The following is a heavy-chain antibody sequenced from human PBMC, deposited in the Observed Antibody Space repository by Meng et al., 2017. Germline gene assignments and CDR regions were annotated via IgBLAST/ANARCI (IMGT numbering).Heavy chain of an antibody. D-gene: IGHD3-9*01. V-gene: IGHV3-30*07. CDR1: GFTFSSYA. Sequence: GGSLRLSCAASGFTFSSYAMHWVRQAPGKGLEWVAVIWYDGSNKYYADSVKGRFTISRDNSKNTLYLQMNSLRAEDTAVYYCARESYYGILTGYYTPYYFDYWGQGTLVTVSS. CDR3: ARESYYGILTGYYTPYYFDY. J-gene: IGHJ4*02. CDR2: IWYDGSNK.